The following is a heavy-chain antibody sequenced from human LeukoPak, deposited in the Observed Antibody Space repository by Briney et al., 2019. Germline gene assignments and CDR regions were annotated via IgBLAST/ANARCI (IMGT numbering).Heavy chain of an antibody. V-gene: IGHV1-18*04. J-gene: IGHJ3*02. CDR1: GYTFTSNY. CDR3: ARGNYDILTGPRRTDAFDI. CDR2: ISAYNGNT. D-gene: IGHD3-9*01. Sequence: ASVTVSCKASGYTFTSNYIHWVRQAPGQGLEWMGWISAYNGNTNYAQKLQGRVTMTTDTSTSTAYMELRSLRSDDTAVYYCARGNYDILTGPRRTDAFDIWGQGTTVTVSS.